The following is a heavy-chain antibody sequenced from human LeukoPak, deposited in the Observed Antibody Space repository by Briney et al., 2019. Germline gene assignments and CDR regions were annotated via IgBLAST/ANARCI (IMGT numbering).Heavy chain of an antibody. Sequence: GNSLRLSCVASGFTFSSYSMNWVRQAPGKGLEWVSSISSSSSYIYYADSVKGRFTISRDNAKNSLYLQMNSLRAEDTAVYYCARDPPGGWFGEDWFDPWGQGTLVTVSS. J-gene: IGHJ5*02. D-gene: IGHD3-10*01. CDR3: ARDPPGGWFGEDWFDP. CDR1: GFTFSSYS. V-gene: IGHV3-21*01. CDR2: ISSSSSYI.